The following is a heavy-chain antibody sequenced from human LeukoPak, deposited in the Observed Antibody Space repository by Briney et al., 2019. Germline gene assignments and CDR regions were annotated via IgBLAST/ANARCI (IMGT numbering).Heavy chain of an antibody. V-gene: IGHV4-59*01. CDR1: GGSISSYY. D-gene: IGHD2-2*01. J-gene: IGHJ5*02. CDR2: IYYSGST. CDR3: ARGYCSSTSCSHYNWFDP. Sequence: PSETLSLTCTVSGGSISSYYWSWIRQPPGKGLEWIGYIYYSGSTSYNPSLKSRVTISVDTSKNQFSLKLSSVTAADTAVYYCARGYCSSTSCSHYNWFDPWGQGTLVIVSS.